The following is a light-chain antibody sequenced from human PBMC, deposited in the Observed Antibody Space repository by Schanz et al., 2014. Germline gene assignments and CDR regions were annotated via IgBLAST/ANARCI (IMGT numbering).Light chain of an antibody. J-gene: IGKJ1*01. V-gene: IGKV3D-15*01. CDR1: QSVSSN. Sequence: EIVMTQSPATLSVSPGERATLSCRANQSVSSNLAWYQQKPGQAPRLLIYGASTRATGIPDRFSGSGSGTEFTLTISSLQSEDFAVYYCQQYNSWPRTFGQGTKVEI. CDR2: GAS. CDR3: QQYNSWPRT.